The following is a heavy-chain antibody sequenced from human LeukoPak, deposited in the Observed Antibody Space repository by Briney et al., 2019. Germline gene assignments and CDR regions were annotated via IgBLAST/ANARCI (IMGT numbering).Heavy chain of an antibody. J-gene: IGHJ4*02. CDR1: GGSFSGYY. V-gene: IGHV4-34*01. CDR3: ARGRHYYGSGSFLV. D-gene: IGHD3-10*01. CDR2: INHSGST. Sequence: SETLSLTCAVYGGSFSGYYWSWIRQPPGKGLEWIGEINHSGSTNYNPSLKSRVTISVDTSKNQFSLKLSSVTAADTAVYYCARGRHYYGSGSFLVWGQGTLVTVSS.